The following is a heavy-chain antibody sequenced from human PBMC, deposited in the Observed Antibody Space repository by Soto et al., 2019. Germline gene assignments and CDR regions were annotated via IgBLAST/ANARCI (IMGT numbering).Heavy chain of an antibody. V-gene: IGHV5-51*01. CDR3: ALGGGNKEGFGLYYYGMDV. J-gene: IGHJ6*02. D-gene: IGHD3-10*01. CDR2: IYPGDSDT. CDR1: GYSFTSYW. Sequence: PGESLKISCKGSGYSFTSYWIGWVRQMPGKGLEWMGSIYPGDSDTRYSPSFQGQVTISADKSISTAYLQWSSLKASDTTMYYCALGGGNKEGFGLYYYGMDVWGQGTTVTVSS.